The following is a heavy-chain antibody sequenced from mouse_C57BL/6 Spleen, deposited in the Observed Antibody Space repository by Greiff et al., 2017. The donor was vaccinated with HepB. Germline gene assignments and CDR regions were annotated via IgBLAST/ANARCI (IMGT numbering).Heavy chain of an antibody. CDR1: GFSLTSYG. J-gene: IGHJ4*01. CDR2: IWSGGST. V-gene: IGHV2-2*01. Sequence: VQGVESGPGLVQPSQRLSITCTVSGFSLTSYGVHWVRQSPGKGLEWLGVIWSGGSTDYNAAFISRLSISKDNSKSQVFFKMNSLQADDTAIYYCASYYVYAMDYWGQGTSVTVSS. D-gene: IGHD1-1*01. CDR3: ASYYVYAMDY.